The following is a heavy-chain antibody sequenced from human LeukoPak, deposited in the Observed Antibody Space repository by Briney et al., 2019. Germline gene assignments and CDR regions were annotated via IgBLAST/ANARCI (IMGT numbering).Heavy chain of an antibody. J-gene: IGHJ4*02. Sequence: ASVKVSCKASGYTFTSYAMHWVCQAPGQGLEWMGWINTNTGNPTYAQGFTGRFVFSLDTSVSTAYLQISSLKAEDTAVYYCARVYSSSWYELELIDYWGQGTLVTVSS. CDR1: GYTFTSYA. V-gene: IGHV7-4-1*02. D-gene: IGHD6-13*01. CDR3: ARVYSSSWYELELIDY. CDR2: INTNTGNP.